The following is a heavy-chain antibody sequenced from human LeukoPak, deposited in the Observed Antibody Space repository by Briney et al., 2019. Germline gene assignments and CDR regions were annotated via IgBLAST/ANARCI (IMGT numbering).Heavy chain of an antibody. V-gene: IGHV3-53*01. CDR3: ARAKPKNMVRGLIMRRVSRYYFDY. Sequence: GGSLRLSCAASEFSVGSNYMTWVRQAPGKGLEWVSVIYSGGSTYYADSVKDRFTISRDNSKSTLYIQMNSLRAEDTAVYYCARAKPKNMVRGLIMRRVSRYYFDYWGQGTLVTVSS. CDR1: EFSVGSNY. J-gene: IGHJ4*02. CDR2: IYSGGST. D-gene: IGHD3-10*01.